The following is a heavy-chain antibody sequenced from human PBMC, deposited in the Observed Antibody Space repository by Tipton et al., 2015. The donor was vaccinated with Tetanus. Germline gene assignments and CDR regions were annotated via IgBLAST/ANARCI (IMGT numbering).Heavy chain of an antibody. D-gene: IGHD5-24*01. J-gene: IGHJ4*02. V-gene: IGHV3-33*01. CDR3: ARDTYYQSHTYNYFDS. Sequence: SLRLSCAASGFDFMGYGMHWVRRAPGKGLEWVAAIWFDGSRAEYADSVKGRFTISRDNSNGMVYLEMGSLRDEDTAVFYCARDTYYQSHTYNYFDSWGQGVRVTVSS. CDR2: IWFDGSRA. CDR1: GFDFMGYG.